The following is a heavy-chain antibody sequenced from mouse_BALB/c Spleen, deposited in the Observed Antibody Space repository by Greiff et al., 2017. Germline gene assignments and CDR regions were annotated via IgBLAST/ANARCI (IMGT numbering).Heavy chain of an antibody. V-gene: IGHV1-80*01. CDR3: ARYNYYGSSYGAMDY. Sequence: VQLQESGAELVRPGSSVKISCKASGYAFSSYWMNWVKQRPGQGLEWIGQIYPGDGDTNYNGKFKGKATLTADKSSSTAYMQLSSLTSEDSAVYFCARYNYYGSSYGAMDYWGQGTSVTVSS. CDR2: IYPGDGDT. D-gene: IGHD1-1*01. J-gene: IGHJ4*01. CDR1: GYAFSSYW.